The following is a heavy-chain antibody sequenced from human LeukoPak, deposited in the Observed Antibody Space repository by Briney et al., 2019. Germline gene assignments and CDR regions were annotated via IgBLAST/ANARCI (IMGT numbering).Heavy chain of an antibody. Sequence: GESLQISCKGSGYSFTTYWITWVRQIPGKGLEWMGRIDPSDSYTNYSPSFQGHVTISADKSISTAYLQWTSLKASDTAIYYCAKFGLISKYWYFDVWGRGTLVTVSS. D-gene: IGHD3/OR15-3a*01. J-gene: IGHJ2*01. CDR3: AKFGLISKYWYFDV. CDR2: IDPSDSYT. CDR1: GYSFTTYW. V-gene: IGHV5-10-1*01.